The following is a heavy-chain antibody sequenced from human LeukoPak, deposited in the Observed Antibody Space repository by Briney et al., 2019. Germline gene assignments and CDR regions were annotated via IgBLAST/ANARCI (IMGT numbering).Heavy chain of an antibody. V-gene: IGHV3-23*01. D-gene: IGHD3-10*01. CDR2: LSGSGGGT. CDR1: GFTFTGYA. J-gene: IGHJ4*02. Sequence: GGSLRLSCAASGFTFTGYAMTWVRQAPRKGLEWVSALSGSGGGTYYADSVKGRFTISRDNSKNTLYLQMNSLRAEDTAVYYCAKDLRFGDSPGNRFDYWGQGTLVTVSS. CDR3: AKDLRFGDSPGNRFDY.